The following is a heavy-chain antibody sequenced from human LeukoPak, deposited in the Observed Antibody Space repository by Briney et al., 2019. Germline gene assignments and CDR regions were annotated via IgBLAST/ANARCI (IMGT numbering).Heavy chain of an antibody. CDR2: IYPGDSDT. CDR3: ARHTYYDSSGYRIAY. V-gene: IGHV5-51*01. CDR1: GYSFTSYW. J-gene: IGHJ4*02. Sequence: GESLKISCKGSGYSFTSYWIGWVRQMPGKGLEWIGIIYPGDSDTRYSPSFQGQVTISADKSISTAYLQWSSLKASDTATYYCARHTYYDSSGYRIAYWGQGTLVTVSS. D-gene: IGHD3-22*01.